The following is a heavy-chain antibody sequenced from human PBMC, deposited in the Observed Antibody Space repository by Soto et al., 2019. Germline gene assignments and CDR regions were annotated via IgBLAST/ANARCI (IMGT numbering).Heavy chain of an antibody. D-gene: IGHD6-19*01. J-gene: IGHJ4*02. Sequence: QVQLVESGGGVVQPGRSLRLSCAASGFTFSSYGMHWVRQAPGKGLEWVAVISYDGSNKYYADSVKGRFTISRDNSKNTLYRQMNSLRAEDTAVYYCAKGVGIAVAGVDYWGQGTLVTVSS. CDR1: GFTFSSYG. CDR3: AKGVGIAVAGVDY. CDR2: ISYDGSNK. V-gene: IGHV3-30*18.